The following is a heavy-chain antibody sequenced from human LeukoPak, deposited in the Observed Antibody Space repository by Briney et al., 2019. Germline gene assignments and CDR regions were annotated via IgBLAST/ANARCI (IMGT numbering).Heavy chain of an antibody. CDR1: GFTFSSYC. D-gene: IGHD3-22*01. CDR2: IKQGGSEK. J-gene: IGHJ4*02. CDR3: AREGSGYYIDH. Sequence: GGSLRLSCAASGFTFSSYCMSWVRQAPGKGLEWVANIKQGGSEKYYVDSVKGRFTISRDNAKNSLYLQMNSLRAEDTAVYFCAREGSGYYIDHWGQGTLVTVSS. V-gene: IGHV3-7*01.